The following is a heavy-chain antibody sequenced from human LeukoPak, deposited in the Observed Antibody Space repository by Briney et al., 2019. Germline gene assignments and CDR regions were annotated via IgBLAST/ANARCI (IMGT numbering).Heavy chain of an antibody. CDR3: ARVSAYSGSYYYAFDI. CDR2: TYYRSKWYN. J-gene: IGHJ3*02. CDR1: GDRVSSNSAA. D-gene: IGHD1-26*01. Sequence: SQTLSLTCAISGDRVSSNSAAWNWIRQSPSRGLEWLGRTYYRSKWYNDYAVSVKSRITINPDTSKNQFSLQLNSVTPEDTAVYYCARVSAYSGSYYYAFDIWGQGTMVTVSS. V-gene: IGHV6-1*01.